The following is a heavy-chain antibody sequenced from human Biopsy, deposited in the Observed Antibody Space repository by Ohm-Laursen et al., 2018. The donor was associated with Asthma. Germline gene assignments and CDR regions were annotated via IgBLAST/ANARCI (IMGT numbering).Heavy chain of an antibody. CDR1: GFAVSRDH. CDR3: ARGDSSNWSHYYFDY. V-gene: IGHV3-53*01. CDR2: IYSGGTS. J-gene: IGHJ4*02. Sequence: GSLRLSCSASGFAVSRDHMFWVRQAPGKGLEWVSVIYSGGTSHTADSVRGRFTISRDYSKNTLYLQMHSLRAEDTAVYYCARGDSSNWSHYYFDYWGQGILVTVSS. D-gene: IGHD3-22*01.